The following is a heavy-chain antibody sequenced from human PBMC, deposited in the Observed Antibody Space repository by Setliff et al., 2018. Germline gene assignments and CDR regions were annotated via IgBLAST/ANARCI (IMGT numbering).Heavy chain of an antibody. Sequence: GESLKISCKDSGFLFSISWIGWVRQMPGKGLDWMGIIYPGDSHNIRYSPSFQGQVTISADKSITTAYLQWSSLKASDTAIYYCVRAGSGIGGDLDYWGQGTLVTVSS. CDR1: GFLFSISW. J-gene: IGHJ4*02. V-gene: IGHV5-51*01. CDR3: VRAGSGIGGDLDY. CDR2: IYPGDSHNI. D-gene: IGHD3-10*01.